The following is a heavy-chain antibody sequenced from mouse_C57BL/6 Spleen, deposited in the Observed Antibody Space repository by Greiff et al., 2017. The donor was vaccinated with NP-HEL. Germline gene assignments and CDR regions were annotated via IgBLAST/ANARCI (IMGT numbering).Heavy chain of an antibody. CDR2: ISDGGSYT. J-gene: IGHJ2*01. D-gene: IGHD1-1*01. V-gene: IGHV5-4*01. CDR1: GFTFSSYA. Sequence: EVQRVESGGGLVKPGGSLKLSCAASGFTFSSYAMSWVRQTPEKRLEWVATISDGGSYTYYPDNVKGRFTISRDNAKNNLYLQMSHLKSEDTAMYYCARVHFYYGSSYDYFDYWAKAPLSQSPQ. CDR3: ARVHFYYGSSYDYFDY.